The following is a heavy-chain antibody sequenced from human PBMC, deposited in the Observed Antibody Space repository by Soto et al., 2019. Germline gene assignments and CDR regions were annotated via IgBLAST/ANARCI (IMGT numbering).Heavy chain of an antibody. J-gene: IGHJ4*02. Sequence: QLQVQESGPGLVKPSETLSLTCTVSGVSIDSSRYYWGWIRQPPGKGLERIGNIHYSGTTYYNPSLKSRVIISVNTSKNQFSLRLNSVTAADTAVYYCARPYESGGFYYGFDYWGQGTPVTVSS. V-gene: IGHV4-39*01. D-gene: IGHD3-22*01. CDR1: GVSIDSSRYY. CDR3: ARPYESGGFYYGFDY. CDR2: IHYSGTT.